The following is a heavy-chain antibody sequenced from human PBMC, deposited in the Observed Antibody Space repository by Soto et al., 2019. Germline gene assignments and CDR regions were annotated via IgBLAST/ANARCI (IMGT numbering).Heavy chain of an antibody. CDR3: AKDLWDSSSF. CDR1: GFTFSSYG. V-gene: IGHV3-30*18. J-gene: IGHJ4*02. Sequence: GGSLRLSCAASGFTFSSYGMHWVRQAPGKGLEWVAVISYDGSNKYYADSVKGRFTISRDNSKNTLYLQMNSLRAEDTAVYYCAKDLWDSSSFWGQGTLVTVSS. D-gene: IGHD6-13*01. CDR2: ISYDGSNK.